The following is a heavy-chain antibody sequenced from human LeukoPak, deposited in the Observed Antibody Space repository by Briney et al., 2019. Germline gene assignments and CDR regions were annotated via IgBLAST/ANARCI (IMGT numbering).Heavy chain of an antibody. CDR1: GFTFSSYW. J-gene: IGHJ6*03. D-gene: IGHD3-22*01. CDR3: ARDNRMLVVGAYYYYMDV. CDR2: SNSDGSST. Sequence: GGSLRLSCAASGFTFSSYWMHWVRQAPGKGLVWVARSNSDGSSTTYADSVKGRFTISRDNSKNTLYLQMNSLRAEDTAVYYCARDNRMLVVGAYYYYMDVWGKGTTVTVSS. V-gene: IGHV3-74*01.